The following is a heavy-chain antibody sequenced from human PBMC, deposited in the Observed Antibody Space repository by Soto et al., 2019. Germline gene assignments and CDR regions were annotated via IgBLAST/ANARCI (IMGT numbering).Heavy chain of an antibody. CDR2: TYYRSKWYN. D-gene: IGHD3-3*01. CDR1: GDSVSSNSAA. CDR3: ARAQDHTIFGVVTHFDY. J-gene: IGHJ4*02. V-gene: IGHV6-1*01. Sequence: SQTLSLTCAISGDSVSSNSAAWNWIRQSPSRGLEWLGRTYYRSKWYNDYAVSVKSRITINPDTSKNQFSLQLSSVTPEDTAVYYCARAQDHTIFGVVTHFDYWGQGTLVTVSS.